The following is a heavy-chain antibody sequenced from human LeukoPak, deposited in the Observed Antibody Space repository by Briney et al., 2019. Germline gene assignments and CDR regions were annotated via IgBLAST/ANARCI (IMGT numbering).Heavy chain of an antibody. Sequence: GGSLRLSCAASGFTFSDSWMSWVRQAPGKGLEWVANMNQDGSDKDHVDSVKGRFTISRDNARNSLYLQMGSLRAEDTAVYYCATYTHWVAGDVWGQGTTVTVSS. CDR1: GFTFSDSW. V-gene: IGHV3-7*01. CDR2: MNQDGSDK. CDR3: ATYTHWVAGDV. J-gene: IGHJ6*02. D-gene: IGHD3-16*01.